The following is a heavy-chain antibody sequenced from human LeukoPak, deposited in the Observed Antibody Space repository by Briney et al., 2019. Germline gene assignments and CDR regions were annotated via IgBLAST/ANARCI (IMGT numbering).Heavy chain of an antibody. CDR3: AKVTYGSGTYGAFDY. D-gene: IGHD3-10*01. V-gene: IGHV3-74*01. J-gene: IGHJ4*02. CDR2: IKSDGSST. Sequence: PGGSLRLSCAASGFTFSSYWMHWVRQVPGKGLVWVSRIKSDGSSTTYADSVKGRFTISRDNAKNTLYLQMSSLRAEDTAVYYCAKVTYGSGTYGAFDYWGQGTLVTVSS. CDR1: GFTFSSYW.